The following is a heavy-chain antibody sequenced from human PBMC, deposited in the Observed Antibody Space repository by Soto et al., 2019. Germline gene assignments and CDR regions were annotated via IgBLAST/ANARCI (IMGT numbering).Heavy chain of an antibody. CDR1: GFTFSGSA. CDR2: IRSKANSYAT. CDR3: TILWFGALRLCP. V-gene: IGHV3-73*01. J-gene: IGHJ5*02. Sequence: GGSLRLSCAASGFTFSGSAMHWVRQASGKGLEWVGRIRSKANSYATAYAASVKGRFTISRDDSKNTAYLQMNSLKTEDTAVYYCTILWFGALRLCPWGQGTLVTVSS. D-gene: IGHD3-10*01.